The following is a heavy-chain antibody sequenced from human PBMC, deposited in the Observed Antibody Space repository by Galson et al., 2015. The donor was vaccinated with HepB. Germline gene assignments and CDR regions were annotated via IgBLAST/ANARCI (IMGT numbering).Heavy chain of an antibody. Sequence: SLRLSCAASGFTFSSYWMSWVRQAPGKGLEWVANIKQDGSEKYYVDSVKGRFTISRDNAKNSLYLQMNSLRAEDTAVYYCARDRLLWFGELLSPGGIDVWGQGTTVTVSS. CDR3: ARDRLLWFGELLSPGGIDV. J-gene: IGHJ6*02. CDR2: IKQDGSEK. CDR1: GFTFSSYW. D-gene: IGHD3-10*01. V-gene: IGHV3-7*03.